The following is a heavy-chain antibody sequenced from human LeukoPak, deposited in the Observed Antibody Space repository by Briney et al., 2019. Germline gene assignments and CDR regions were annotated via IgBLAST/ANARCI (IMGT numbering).Heavy chain of an antibody. CDR3: ARSYYYFDSSCYYRYAFDI. V-gene: IGHV5-51*01. J-gene: IGHJ3*02. CDR2: IYPDDSDT. D-gene: IGHD3-22*01. Sequence: GESLKISCKGSEYSFTSYWIGWVRQMPGKGLAWMGSIYPDDSDTRYSPSFQGQVTLSADKPISTAYLQWSSLKASDTAMYYCARSYYYFDSSCYYRYAFDIWGQGTMVTVSS. CDR1: EYSFTSYW.